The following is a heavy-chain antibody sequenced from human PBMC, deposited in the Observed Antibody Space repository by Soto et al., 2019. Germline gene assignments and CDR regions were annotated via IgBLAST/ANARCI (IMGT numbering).Heavy chain of an antibody. CDR3: AREDRDRETGLVPAAIDGMDV. CDR1: GGTFSRYS. V-gene: IGHV1-69*08. J-gene: IGHJ6*02. CDR2: IIPIFGIA. D-gene: IGHD2-2*01. Sequence: QVQLVQSGAEVKKPGSSVKVSCKASGGTFSRYSITWVRQAPGHGLEWIGRIIPIFGIASYAQKFQGRVTITADESTSTAYMEVSSLISDDTAVYYCAREDRDRETGLVPAAIDGMDVWGQGTTVTVSS.